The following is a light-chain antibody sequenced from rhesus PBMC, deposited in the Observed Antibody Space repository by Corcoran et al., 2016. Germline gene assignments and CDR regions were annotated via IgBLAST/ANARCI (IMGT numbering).Light chain of an antibody. CDR1: QSVSSY. V-gene: IGKV3-24*04. CDR3: LQSSNWPLT. CDR2: GTP. J-gene: IGKJ4*01. Sequence: EIVMTQSPATLALSPGERATLSCRASQSVSSYLAWYQQKPGQAPRLLIYGTPSRATGIPDRVRGSGSGTEFTLTISSLEPEDVGVYFCLQSSNWPLTFGGGTKVEIK.